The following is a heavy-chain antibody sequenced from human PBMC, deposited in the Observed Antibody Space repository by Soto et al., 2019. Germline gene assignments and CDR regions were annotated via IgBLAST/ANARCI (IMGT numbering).Heavy chain of an antibody. D-gene: IGHD6-19*01. Sequence: PLEPHSLSYTVPGDSISSGAYWRWIRQPPGKGPEWIASIYHGGTTFYNPSLKSRITISVDTSNNQFSLKLTSVTAADTAVYYCPRVHVMVVAGSTFDYWGHGTLVTVSS. CDR1: GDSISSGAY. V-gene: IGHV4-38-2*02. CDR2: IYHGGTT. CDR3: PRVHVMVVAGSTFDY. J-gene: IGHJ4*01.